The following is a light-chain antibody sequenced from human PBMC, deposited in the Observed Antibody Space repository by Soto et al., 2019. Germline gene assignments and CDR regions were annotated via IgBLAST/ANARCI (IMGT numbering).Light chain of an antibody. CDR1: SSDVGSYNY. V-gene: IGLV2-23*01. CDR2: EGF. J-gene: IGLJ1*01. Sequence: QSVLTQPASASGSPGQSITISCTGTSSDVGSYNYVSWFQQYPGKAPKLLIYEGFKRPSGVSNRFSGSKSGNTASLTISGLQAEDEADYHCCAYAGSSIYVSGTGTKVTVL. CDR3: CAYAGSSIYV.